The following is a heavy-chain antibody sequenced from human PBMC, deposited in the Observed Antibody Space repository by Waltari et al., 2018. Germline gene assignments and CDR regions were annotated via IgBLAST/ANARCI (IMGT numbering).Heavy chain of an antibody. CDR3: ARENLGVIIFHYYFMDV. V-gene: IGHV3-21*06. CDR2: ISGSGTYI. J-gene: IGHJ6*03. D-gene: IGHD3-3*01. Sequence: EVQLVESGGGLVKPGGSLRLSCAASGFAFSNYNMNWVRQAPGKGLGWVSSISGSGTYIYYSDSVKGRFTISRDNAKNSLFLQMNSLRAEDTAVYYCARENLGVIIFHYYFMDVWGKGTTVTISS. CDR1: GFAFSNYN.